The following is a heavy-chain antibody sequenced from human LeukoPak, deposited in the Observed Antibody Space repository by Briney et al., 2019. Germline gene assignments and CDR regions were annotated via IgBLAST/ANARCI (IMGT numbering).Heavy chain of an antibody. Sequence: GGSLRLSCAASGFTFSSYAMSWVRQAPGKGLEWVSATSGSGGSTYYADSVKGRFTISRDNSKNTLYLQMNSLRAEDTAVYYCAKEGYCSSTSCYAELDYWGQGTLVTVSS. CDR2: TSGSGGST. CDR3: AKEGYCSSTSCYAELDY. J-gene: IGHJ4*02. V-gene: IGHV3-23*01. D-gene: IGHD2-2*01. CDR1: GFTFSSYA.